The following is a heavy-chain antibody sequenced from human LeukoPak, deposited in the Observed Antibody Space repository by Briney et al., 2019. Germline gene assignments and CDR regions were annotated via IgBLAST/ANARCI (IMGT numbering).Heavy chain of an antibody. CDR2: IYYSGST. V-gene: IGHV4-59*01. CDR1: GGSISSYY. Sequence: SETLSLTCTVSGGSISSYYWSWIRQPPGKGLEWIGYIYYSGSTNYNPSLKSRVTISVDTSKNQFSLKLSSVTAADTAVYYCARDRGSYPYYYYGMDVWGQGTTVTVSS. D-gene: IGHD1-26*01. J-gene: IGHJ6*02. CDR3: ARDRGSYPYYYYGMDV.